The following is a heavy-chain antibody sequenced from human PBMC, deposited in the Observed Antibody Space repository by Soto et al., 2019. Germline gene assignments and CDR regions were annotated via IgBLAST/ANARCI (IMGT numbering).Heavy chain of an antibody. CDR2: INAGNGNT. CDR1: GSTFTSYA. CDR3: AVSAYYYDRSGYQGWFDP. Sequence: GXSVKVSCNYSGSTFTSYARDLVRQAPGQRLEWMGWINAGNGNTKYSQKFQGRVTITRDTSASTAYMELSSLRSEDTAVYYCAVSAYYYDRSGYQGWFDPWGKGTLVTVS. J-gene: IGHJ5*02. D-gene: IGHD3-22*01. V-gene: IGHV1-3*01.